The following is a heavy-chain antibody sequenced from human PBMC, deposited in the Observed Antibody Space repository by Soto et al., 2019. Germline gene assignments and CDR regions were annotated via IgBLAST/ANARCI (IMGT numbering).Heavy chain of an antibody. CDR3: VREYGSGSYYTGY. Sequence: EVQLLESGGGLVQPGGSLRLSCAASGFTFSSYAMNWVRQAPGKGLEWVSGISDSGGSTYYADSVKGRFTISRDNSKNTLYLQMNSLRAEDTAVYYCVREYGSGSYYTGYWGQGTLVIVSS. CDR2: ISDSGGST. CDR1: GFTFSSYA. J-gene: IGHJ4*02. D-gene: IGHD3-10*01. V-gene: IGHV3-23*01.